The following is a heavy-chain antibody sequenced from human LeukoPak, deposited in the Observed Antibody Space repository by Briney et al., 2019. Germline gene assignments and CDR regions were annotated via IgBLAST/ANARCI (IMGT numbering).Heavy chain of an antibody. CDR1: GFTLSNYV. D-gene: IGHD3-22*01. CDR2: IRNGGGTT. Sequence: GGSLRLSCAASGFTLSNYVMSWVRQAPGKGLEGVSAIRNGGGTTYNADTVKGRFTISRDNSKNTLFLQMNSLRAEDTAVYYCATEPYDSSGHYFSHFDYWGQGSLVTVSS. V-gene: IGHV3-23*01. CDR3: ATEPYDSSGHYFSHFDY. J-gene: IGHJ4*02.